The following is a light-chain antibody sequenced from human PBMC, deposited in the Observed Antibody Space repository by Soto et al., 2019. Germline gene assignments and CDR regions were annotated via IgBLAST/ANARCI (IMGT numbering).Light chain of an antibody. J-gene: IGKJ1*01. V-gene: IGKV3-11*01. Sequence: EIVLTQSPATLSLSPGARAPLSCRARQSVNSDLAWFQQKPGQAPRLLIYEISSRATGIPARFSGSGSGTDFTLTISSLEPEDFAVYYCQQYGSSGTFGQGTKVDIK. CDR3: QQYGSSGT. CDR1: QSVNSD. CDR2: EIS.